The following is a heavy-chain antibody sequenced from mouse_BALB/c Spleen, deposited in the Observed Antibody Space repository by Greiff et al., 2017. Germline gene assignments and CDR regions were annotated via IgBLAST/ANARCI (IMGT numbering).Heavy chain of an antibody. CDR2: IYWDDDK. CDR1: GFSLSTSGMG. J-gene: IGHJ1*01. V-gene: IGHV8-12*01. Sequence: QVTLKVSGPGILQPSQTLSLTCSFSGFSLSTSGMGVSWIRQPSGKGLEWLAHIYWDDDKRYNPSLKSRLTISKDTSRNQVFLKITSVDTADTATYYCARFLDGYYRYFDVWGAGTTVTVSS. D-gene: IGHD2-3*01. CDR3: ARFLDGYYRYFDV.